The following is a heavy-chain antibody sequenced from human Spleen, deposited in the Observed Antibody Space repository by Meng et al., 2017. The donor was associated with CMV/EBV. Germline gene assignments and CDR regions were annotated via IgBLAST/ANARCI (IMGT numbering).Heavy chain of an antibody. CDR1: GGSFSGYY. J-gene: IGHJ5*01. CDR3: ARVVPAARFDS. CDR2: INHSGST. D-gene: IGHD2-2*01. Sequence: QVQLQQWGAGQFKPSEPLSFTVAVYGGSFSGYYWSWIRQPPGKGLEWIGEINHSGSTNYTPSLKIRVTISVDTSKNQFSLKLGSVTAADTAVYYCARVVPAARFDSWGQGTLVTVSS. V-gene: IGHV4-34*01.